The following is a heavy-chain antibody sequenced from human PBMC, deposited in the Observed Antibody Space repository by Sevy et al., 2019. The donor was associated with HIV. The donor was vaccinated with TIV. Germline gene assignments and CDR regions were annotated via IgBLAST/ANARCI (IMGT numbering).Heavy chain of an antibody. CDR1: GFTFSSYS. D-gene: IGHD3-22*01. J-gene: IGHJ2*01. Sequence: GGSLRLSCAASGFTFSSYSMNWVRQAPGKGLEWVSYISSSSSTIYYADSVKGRFTISRDNAKNSLYLQMNSLRDEETAVDYCGRAYDSSGYTGRAWYFDLWGRGTLVTVSS. V-gene: IGHV3-48*02. CDR2: ISSSSSTI. CDR3: GRAYDSSGYTGRAWYFDL.